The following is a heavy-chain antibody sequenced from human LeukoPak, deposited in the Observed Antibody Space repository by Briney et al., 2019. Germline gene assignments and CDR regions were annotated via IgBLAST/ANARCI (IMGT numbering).Heavy chain of an antibody. V-gene: IGHV1-8*01. CDR1: GYTFTSYD. CDR2: MNPNSGNT. CDR3: ARGYSVGNFPSLTSSNSGMDV. Sequence: ASVKVSCKASGYTFTSYDINWVRQATGQGLEWMGWMNPNSGNTGYAQKFQGRVTMTRNTSISTAYMELSSLRSEDTAVYYCARGYSVGNFPSLTSSNSGMDVWAKGPRSPSP. J-gene: IGHJ6*02. D-gene: IGHD4-23*01.